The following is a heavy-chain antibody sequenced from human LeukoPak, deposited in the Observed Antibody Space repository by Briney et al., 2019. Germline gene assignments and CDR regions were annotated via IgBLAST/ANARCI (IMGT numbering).Heavy chain of an antibody. D-gene: IGHD3-3*01. V-gene: IGHV1-8*03. J-gene: IGHJ4*02. CDR1: GYTFTSYD. CDR3: ARGHEFLEWLLDY. CDR2: MNPNSGNT. Sequence: ASVKVSCKASGYTFTSYDINWVRQATGQGLEWMGWMNPNSGNTGYAQKFQGRVTITRNTSISTAYMELSSLRSEDTAVYYCARGHEFLEWLLDYWGQGTLVTVSS.